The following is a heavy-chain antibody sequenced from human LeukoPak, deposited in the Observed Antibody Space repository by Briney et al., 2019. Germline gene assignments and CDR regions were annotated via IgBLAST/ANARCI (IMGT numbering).Heavy chain of an antibody. V-gene: IGHV3-48*03. CDR2: ISSSGSTI. J-gene: IGHJ3*02. Sequence: GGSLRLSCAASGFTFTSYEMNWVRQAPGKGLEWVSYISSSGSTIYYADYVKGRFTISRDNAKNSLYLQMNSLRAEDTAVYYCAREGWVVGATLAFDIWGQGTMVTVSS. CDR1: GFTFTSYE. CDR3: AREGWVVGATLAFDI. D-gene: IGHD1-26*01.